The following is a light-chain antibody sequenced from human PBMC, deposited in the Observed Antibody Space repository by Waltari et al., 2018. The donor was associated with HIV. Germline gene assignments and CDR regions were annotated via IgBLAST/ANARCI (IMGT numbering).Light chain of an antibody. CDR2: QDS. J-gene: IGLJ2*01. V-gene: IGLV3-1*01. CDR1: NLGDKY. CDR3: QAWDSSTEDVV. Sequence: SYELTQPPSVSVSPGQPASITCSGANLGDKYACWYQQTPGQSPVLVIYQDSKRPSGIPERFSGSNSGNTATLTISGTQAMDEADYYCQAWDSSTEDVVFGGGTKLTVL.